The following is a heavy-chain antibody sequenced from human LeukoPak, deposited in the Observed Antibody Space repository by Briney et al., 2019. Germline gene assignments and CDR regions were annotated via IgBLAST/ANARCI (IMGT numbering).Heavy chain of an antibody. V-gene: IGHV4-61*02. CDR1: GGSISGGSYY. D-gene: IGHD6-19*01. CDR3: ARERWLGYYYYYMDV. Sequence: SETLSLTCTVSGGSISGGSYYWSWIRQPAGKGLEWIGRIYTSGSTNYNPSLKSRVTISVDTSKNQFSLKLSSVTAADTAVCYCARERWLGYYYYYMDVWGKGTTVTVSS. J-gene: IGHJ6*03. CDR2: IYTSGST.